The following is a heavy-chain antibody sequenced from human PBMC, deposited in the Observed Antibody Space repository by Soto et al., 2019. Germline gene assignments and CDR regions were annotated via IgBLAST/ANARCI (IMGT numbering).Heavy chain of an antibody. Sequence: GGSLRLSCAASGFTFSSYAMHWVRQAPGKGLEWVAVISYDGSNKYYADSVKGRFTISRDNSKNTLYLQMNSLRAEDTAVYYCARPDEYSSSTWFDPWGQGTLVTVSS. V-gene: IGHV3-30-3*01. J-gene: IGHJ5*02. CDR2: ISYDGSNK. D-gene: IGHD6-6*01. CDR1: GFTFSSYA. CDR3: ARPDEYSSSTWFDP.